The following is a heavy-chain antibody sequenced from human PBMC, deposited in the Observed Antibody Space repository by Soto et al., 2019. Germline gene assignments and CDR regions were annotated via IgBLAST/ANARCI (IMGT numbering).Heavy chain of an antibody. CDR2: IIPMLDIT. Sequence: GASVKVSCKASGYTFTSYGITWARQAPGQGPEWMGRIIPMLDITNYAQKFQGRVTITADKSTTTAYMEVSSLRPEDTAMYYCVKDSHIGSVFSGHDDIDSWGQGTPVTVSS. V-gene: IGHV1-69*04. CDR1: GYTFTSYG. CDR3: VKDSHIGSVFSGHDDIDS. D-gene: IGHD5-12*01. J-gene: IGHJ4*02.